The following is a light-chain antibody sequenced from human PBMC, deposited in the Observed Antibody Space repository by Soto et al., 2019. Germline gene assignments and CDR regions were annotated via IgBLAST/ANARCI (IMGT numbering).Light chain of an antibody. J-gene: IGLJ2*01. Sequence: QSVLTQPPSVSGAPGQRVTISCTGSSSNIGAGYDVHWYRQLPGTAPKLLIYGNTNRPSGVPDRFSGSKSGTSASLAITGLQAADEADYYCQSYVNSLSLLVVFGGGTKLTVL. CDR3: QSYVNSLSLLVV. V-gene: IGLV1-40*01. CDR2: GNT. CDR1: SSNIGAGYD.